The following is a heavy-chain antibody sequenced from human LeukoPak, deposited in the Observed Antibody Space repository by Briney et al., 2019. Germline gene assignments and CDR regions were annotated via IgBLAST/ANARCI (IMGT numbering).Heavy chain of an antibody. CDR1: GFTFSNTW. CDR3: TTEGPHSSAYYFDY. V-gene: IGHV3-15*01. D-gene: IGHD3-22*01. CDR2: LKRKTDGGTT. Sequence: GGSLRLSCAASGFTFSNTWMSWVRQAPGKGLEWVGRLKRKTDGGTTDYAASVKGRFTISRDDSEDTLYLQMNSLKTEDTAVYYCTTEGPHSSAYYFDYWGQGTLVTVSS. J-gene: IGHJ4*02.